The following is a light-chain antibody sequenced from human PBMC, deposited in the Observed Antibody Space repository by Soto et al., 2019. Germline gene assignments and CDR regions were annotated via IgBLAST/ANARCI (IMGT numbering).Light chain of an antibody. Sequence: QSVLTQPPSASGTPGQTVSISCSGTSSNMRTNTVNWYQHLPGTAPKLIIYSNEQRPSGVPDRFSASKSGTSASLAINGLQSADEAVYYCAAWDDSLAWVFGGGTQLTVL. CDR2: SNE. CDR3: AAWDDSLAWV. CDR1: SSNMRTNT. V-gene: IGLV1-44*01. J-gene: IGLJ3*02.